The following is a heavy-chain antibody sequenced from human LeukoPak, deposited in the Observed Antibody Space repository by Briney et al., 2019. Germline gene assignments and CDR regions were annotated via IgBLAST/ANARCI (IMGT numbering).Heavy chain of an antibody. Sequence: SETLSLTCTVSGGSVSSGSYYWSWTRQPPGKGLEWIGYIYYSGSTNYNPSLKSRVTISVDTSKNQFSLKLSSVTAADTAVYYCARESRGYSGYDPFDYWGQGTLVTVSS. CDR1: GGSVSSGSYY. J-gene: IGHJ4*02. D-gene: IGHD5-12*01. CDR2: IYYSGST. V-gene: IGHV4-61*01. CDR3: ARESRGYSGYDPFDY.